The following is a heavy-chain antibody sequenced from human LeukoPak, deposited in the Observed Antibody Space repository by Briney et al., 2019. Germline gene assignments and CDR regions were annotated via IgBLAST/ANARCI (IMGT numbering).Heavy chain of an antibody. CDR1: GFTFGDYA. Sequence: PGGSLRLSCTTSGFTFGDYAMSWIRQAPGKGLEWVSFIRRKAHGGTTEYVASVKGRFSSSRDASKSIAYLQMNSLKTEDTAVYFCTRVTNYYDNSGYFHFDSWGQGSLVTVSS. D-gene: IGHD3-22*01. J-gene: IGHJ4*02. CDR2: IRRKAHGGTT. CDR3: TRVTNYYDNSGYFHFDS. V-gene: IGHV3-49*03.